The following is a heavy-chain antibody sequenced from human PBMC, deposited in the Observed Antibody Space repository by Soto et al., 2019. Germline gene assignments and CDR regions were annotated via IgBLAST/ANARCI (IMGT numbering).Heavy chain of an antibody. D-gene: IGHD3-10*01. J-gene: IGHJ6*02. Sequence: SETLSLTCTVSGGSISSGDYYWSWIRQPPGKGLEWIGYIYYSGSTYYNPSLKSRVTISVDTSKNQFSLKLSSVTAADTAVYYCARGLDYYGSGSYGWDYYYGMDVWGQGTPVTVYS. CDR3: ARGLDYYGSGSYGWDYYYGMDV. V-gene: IGHV4-30-4*01. CDR1: GGSISSGDYY. CDR2: IYYSGST.